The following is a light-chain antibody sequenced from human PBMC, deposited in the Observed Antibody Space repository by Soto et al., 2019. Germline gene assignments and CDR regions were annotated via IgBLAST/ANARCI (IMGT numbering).Light chain of an antibody. V-gene: IGLV4-69*01. CDR3: QTWGTGK. J-gene: IGLJ3*02. Sequence: QPVLTQSPSASASLGASVKLTCTLSSGHSSYAIAWHQQQPEKGPRYLMKLNSDGSHSKGDGIPDRFSGSSSGAERYLTISSLQSEDEADYYCQTWGTGKFGGGTKLTVL. CDR2: LNSDGSH. CDR1: SGHSSYA.